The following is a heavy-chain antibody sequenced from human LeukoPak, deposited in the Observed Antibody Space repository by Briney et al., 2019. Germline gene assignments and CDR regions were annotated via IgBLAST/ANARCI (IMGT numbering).Heavy chain of an antibody. CDR2: ISAYNGNT. V-gene: IGHV1-18*01. J-gene: IGHJ4*02. Sequence: ASVKVSCKASGYTFTSYGISWVRQAPGQGLEWMGLISAYNGNTNYAQKLQGRVTMTTDTSTSTAYMELRSLRSDDTAVYYCARAGYSSGWRGNYFDYWGQGTLVTVSS. CDR3: ARAGYSSGWRGNYFDY. D-gene: IGHD6-19*01. CDR1: GYTFTSYG.